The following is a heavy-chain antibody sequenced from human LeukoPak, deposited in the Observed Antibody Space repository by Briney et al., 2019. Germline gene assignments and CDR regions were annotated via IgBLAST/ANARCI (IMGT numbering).Heavy chain of an antibody. J-gene: IGHJ4*02. CDR2: ISAYNGNT. D-gene: IGHD3-10*01. Sequence: ASVKVSCKASGYTFTSYGIGWVRQAPGQGLEWMGWISAYNGNTDYAQKLQGRVTMTTDTSTSTAYMELRSLRSDDTAVYYCARFRAGVGEPYGDYWGQGTLVTVSS. V-gene: IGHV1-18*01. CDR3: ARFRAGVGEPYGDY. CDR1: GYTFTSYG.